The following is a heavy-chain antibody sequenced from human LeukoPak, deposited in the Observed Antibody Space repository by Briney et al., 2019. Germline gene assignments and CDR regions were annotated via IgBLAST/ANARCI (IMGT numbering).Heavy chain of an antibody. J-gene: IGHJ5*02. CDR2: MSYSGST. V-gene: IGHV4-39*07. D-gene: IGHD3-10*01. CDR3: AGGGYYGSGNDFRFDP. CDR1: GGSISISNYY. Sequence: SETLSLTCTVSGGSISISNYYWGWIRQPPGKGLEWIGSMSYSGSTHYNPSLKSRVTISVDTSKNQFSLKLTSVTAADTAVYFCAGGGYYGSGNDFRFDPWGQGTLVTVSS.